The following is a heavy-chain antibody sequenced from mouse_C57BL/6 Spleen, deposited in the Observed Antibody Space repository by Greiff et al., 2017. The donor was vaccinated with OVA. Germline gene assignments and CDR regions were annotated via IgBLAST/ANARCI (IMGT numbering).Heavy chain of an antibody. Sequence: DVQLVESGGGLVKPGGSLKLSCAASGFTFSSYAMSWVRQTPEKRLEWVATIIDGGSYTYYPDNVKGRFTISRDNAKKHLYLQMSHLKSEDTAIYYCERDKSNTAMDYWGQGTSVTVSS. CDR1: GFTFSSYA. J-gene: IGHJ4*01. CDR3: ERDKSNTAMDY. CDR2: IIDGGSYT. D-gene: IGHD2-5*01. V-gene: IGHV5-4*01.